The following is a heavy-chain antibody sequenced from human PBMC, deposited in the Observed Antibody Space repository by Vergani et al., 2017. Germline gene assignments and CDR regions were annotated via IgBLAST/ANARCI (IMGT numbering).Heavy chain of an antibody. Sequence: QVQLQQLGAGLLKPSENLSLTCAVYGGSFSGYYWSWIRQPPGKGLEWIGEINHSGSTNDNPSLKSRVTISVDTSKNQFSLRLSSVTAADTAVHYCARGRMKVVPAARVYYYGMDVWGQGTTVTVSS. J-gene: IGHJ6*02. CDR3: ARGRMKVVPAARVYYYGMDV. CDR1: GGSFSGYY. V-gene: IGHV4-34*01. D-gene: IGHD2-2*01. CDR2: INHSGST.